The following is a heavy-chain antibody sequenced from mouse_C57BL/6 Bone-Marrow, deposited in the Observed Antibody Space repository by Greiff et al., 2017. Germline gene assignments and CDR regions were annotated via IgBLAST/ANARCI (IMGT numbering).Heavy chain of an antibody. CDR3: VRPYSNWGLYWYFDV. CDR1: GFSFTTYA. D-gene: IGHD4-1*01. CDR2: IRSKSNNYAT. V-gene: IGHV10-1*01. J-gene: IGHJ1*03. Sequence: EVQLVESGGGLVQPKGSLKLSCAASGFSFTTYAMNWVRQAPGKGLEWVASIRSKSNNYATYYAVSVKDRFTISTDDSESMLYLPMNNLKTEDTAMYYGVRPYSNWGLYWYFDVWGTGTTVTVSS.